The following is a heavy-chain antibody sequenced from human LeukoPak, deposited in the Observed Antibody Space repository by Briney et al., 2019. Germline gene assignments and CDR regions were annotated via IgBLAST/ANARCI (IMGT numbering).Heavy chain of an antibody. CDR3: ARGGGYDYVWGSYRYTYFDY. CDR2: INHSGST. CDR1: GGSFSCYY. V-gene: IGHV4-34*01. D-gene: IGHD3-16*02. J-gene: IGHJ4*02. Sequence: SETLSLTCAVCGGSFSCYYWSWIRQPPARGLEWIGEINHSGSTNYNPSLKSRVTISVDTSKSQFSLKLSSVTAADTAVYYCARGGGYDYVWGSYRYTYFDYWGQGTLVTVSS.